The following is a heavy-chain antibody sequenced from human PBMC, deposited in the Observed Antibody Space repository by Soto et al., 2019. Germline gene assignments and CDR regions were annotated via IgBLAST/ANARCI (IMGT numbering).Heavy chain of an antibody. V-gene: IGHV1-58*01. J-gene: IGHJ4*02. D-gene: IGHD6-13*01. CDR2: IVVGSGNT. CDR3: AADVYIAAAGTDY. Sequence: SVKVSGKASGFTFTSSAVQWVRQARGQRLEWIGWIVVGSGNTNYAQKFQERVTITRDMSTSTAYMELSSLRSEDTAVYYCAADVYIAAAGTDYWGQGTLVTVSS. CDR1: GFTFTSSA.